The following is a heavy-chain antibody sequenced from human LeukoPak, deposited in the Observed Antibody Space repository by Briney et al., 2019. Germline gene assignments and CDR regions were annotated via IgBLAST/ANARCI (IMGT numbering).Heavy chain of an antibody. CDR2: INSDGSST. V-gene: IGHV3-74*01. CDR1: GFTFSSYW. CDR3: ARAGPNQGFYYMDV. Sequence: PGGSLRLSCAASGFTFSSYWMHWVRQAPGKGLVWVSRINSDGSSTSYADSVKGRFTISRDNAKNSLYLQMNSLRAEDTAVYYCARAGPNQGFYYMDVWGKGTTVTVSS. D-gene: IGHD1-14*01. J-gene: IGHJ6*03.